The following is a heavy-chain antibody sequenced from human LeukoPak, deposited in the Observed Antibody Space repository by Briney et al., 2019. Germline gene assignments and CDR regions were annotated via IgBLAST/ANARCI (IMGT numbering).Heavy chain of an antibody. CDR3: ARVQKAYYDYVWGSYRLEWDY. J-gene: IGHJ4*02. D-gene: IGHD3-16*02. V-gene: IGHV1-18*01. CDR1: GYTFTSYG. Sequence: ASVKVSCKASGYTFTSYGISWVRQAPGQGLEWMGWISAYNGNTNYAQKLQGRVTMTTDTSTSTAYMELSSLRSEDTAVYYCARVQKAYYDYVWGSYRLEWDYWGQGTLVTVSS. CDR2: ISAYNGNT.